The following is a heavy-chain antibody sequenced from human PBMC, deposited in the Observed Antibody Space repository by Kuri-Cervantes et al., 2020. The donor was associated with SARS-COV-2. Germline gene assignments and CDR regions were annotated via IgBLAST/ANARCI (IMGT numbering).Heavy chain of an antibody. V-gene: IGHV3-73*01. Sequence: GGSLRLSCEVSGFLFSASAIHWVRQASGKGLEWVGRVRGKANNYATAYAASVKGRFTISRDDSKNMAYLQMNSLKTEDTAVYYCARDQLLWFGDTKAFDIWGQGTMVTVSS. CDR3: ARDQLLWFGDTKAFDI. CDR1: GFLFSASA. D-gene: IGHD3-10*01. CDR2: VRGKANNYAT. J-gene: IGHJ3*02.